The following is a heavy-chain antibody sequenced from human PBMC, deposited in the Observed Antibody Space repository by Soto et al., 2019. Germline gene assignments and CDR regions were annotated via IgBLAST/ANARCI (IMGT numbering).Heavy chain of an antibody. CDR2: INAGNGNT. D-gene: IGHD1-26*01. CDR3: ARAGWGLRAFDI. CDR1: GYTFTSYA. J-gene: IGHJ3*02. V-gene: IGHV1-3*01. Sequence: ASVKVSCKASGYTFTSYAMHWVRQAPGQRLEWMGWINAGNGNTKYSQKFQGRVTITRDTSASTAYMELSSLRSEDTAVYYCARAGWGLRAFDIWGQGTMVTVSS.